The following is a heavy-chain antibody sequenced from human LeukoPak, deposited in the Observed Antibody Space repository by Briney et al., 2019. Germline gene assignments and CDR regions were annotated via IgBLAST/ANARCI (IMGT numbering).Heavy chain of an antibody. Sequence: GGSLRLSCAASGFTFSSYSMNWVRQAPGKGLEWVSSITISGSYIYYAGSVKGRFTISRDNAKNSLYLQMNSLRAEDTAVYYCARYRTSGSYLFDYWGQGTLVTVSS. CDR1: GFTFSSYS. D-gene: IGHD1-26*01. V-gene: IGHV3-21*01. CDR2: ITISGSYI. J-gene: IGHJ4*02. CDR3: ARYRTSGSYLFDY.